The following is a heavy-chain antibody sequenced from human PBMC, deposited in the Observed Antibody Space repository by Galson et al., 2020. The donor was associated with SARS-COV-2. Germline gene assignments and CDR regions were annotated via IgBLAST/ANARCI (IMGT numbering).Heavy chain of an antibody. CDR3: ARITMLYYYYGMDV. D-gene: IGHD3-10*01. Sequence: GESLKISCAASGFTFSSYSMNWVRQAPGNGLEWVSYISSSSSTIYYADSVKGRFTISRDNAKNSLYLQMNRLRDEDTAVYYCARITMLYYYYGMDVCGQGTTVTVSS. V-gene: IGHV3-48*02. CDR1: GFTFSSYS. CDR2: ISSSSSTI. J-gene: IGHJ6*02.